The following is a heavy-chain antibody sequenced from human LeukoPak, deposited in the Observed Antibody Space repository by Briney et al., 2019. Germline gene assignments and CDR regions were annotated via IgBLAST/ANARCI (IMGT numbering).Heavy chain of an antibody. CDR2: INHSGST. CDR1: GGSFSGYY. D-gene: IGHD1-26*01. J-gene: IGHJ4*02. Sequence: SETLSLTCAVYGGSFSGYYWSWIRQPPGEGLEWIGEINHSGSTNYNPSLKSRVTISVDTSKNQFSLKLSSVTAADTAVYYCARDGYSGSYFYWGQGTLVTVSS. CDR3: ARDGYSGSYFY. V-gene: IGHV4-34*01.